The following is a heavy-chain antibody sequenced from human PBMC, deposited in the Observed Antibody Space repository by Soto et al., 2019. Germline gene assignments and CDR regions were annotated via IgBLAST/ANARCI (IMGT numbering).Heavy chain of an antibody. J-gene: IGHJ6*03. V-gene: IGHV3-30-3*01. Sequence: GGSLRLSCAASGFTFSSYAMHWVRQAPGKGLEWVAVISYDGSNKYYADSVKGRFTISRDNSKNTLYLQMNSLRAEDTAVYYCARETRDDFWSGYQKYYYYYYMDVRGKGTTVTVSS. CDR1: GFTFSSYA. D-gene: IGHD3-3*01. CDR3: ARETRDDFWSGYQKYYYYYYMDV. CDR2: ISYDGSNK.